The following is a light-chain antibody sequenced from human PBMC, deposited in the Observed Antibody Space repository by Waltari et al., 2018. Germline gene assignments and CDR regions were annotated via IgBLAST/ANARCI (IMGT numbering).Light chain of an antibody. Sequence: EIVMTQSPATLSVSPGERATLSCRASQSVSSNLAWYQRKPGQAPRLLIYGASTRATGTPARFSGSGSGTEFTLTISSMQSEDFAVYYCQQYNNWRTFGQGTKVEIK. CDR2: GAS. CDR3: QQYNNWRT. J-gene: IGKJ1*01. V-gene: IGKV3-15*01. CDR1: QSVSSN.